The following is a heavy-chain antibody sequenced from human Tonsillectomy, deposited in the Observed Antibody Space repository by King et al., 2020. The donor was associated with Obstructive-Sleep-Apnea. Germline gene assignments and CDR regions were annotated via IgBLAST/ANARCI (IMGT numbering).Heavy chain of an antibody. J-gene: IGHJ4*02. CDR1: VFTFDDYA. CDR3: AKDMRQWLMFYFAY. CDR2: IKWNGDSI. D-gene: IGHD6-19*01. V-gene: IGHV3-9*01. Sequence: VQLVESGGGLVQPGRSLRLSCAASVFTFDDYAMHWVRQAPGKGLEWVSGIKWNGDSIGYADSVKVRFTIPRENAKNSLYLQMNSLRAEDTALYYCAKDMRQWLMFYFAYWRQGTVVTVSS.